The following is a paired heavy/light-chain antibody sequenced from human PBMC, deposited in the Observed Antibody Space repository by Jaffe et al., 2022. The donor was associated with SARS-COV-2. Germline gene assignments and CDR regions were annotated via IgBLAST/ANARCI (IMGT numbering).Heavy chain of an antibody. Sequence: ELQLVESGGALVQPGRSLRLSCSASGFTFGDYAMHWVRQSPGKGLEWVSTISWNSDVIVYADSVKGRFTISRDNAENSLHLQMNSLRADDTALYYCTKGSSIYEPNLSYYMDVWGKGTTVTVSS. CDR1: GFTFGDYA. D-gene: IGHD2-2*01. V-gene: IGHV3-9*01. J-gene: IGHJ6*03. CDR3: TKGSSIYEPNLSYYMDV. CDR2: ISWNSDVI.
Light chain of an antibody. Sequence: EIVLTQSPGTLSLSPGERATLSCRASRSVSSNYLAWYQQKPGQAPRLLIYSASNRATGIPDRFSGSGSGTDFTLTISRLEPEDFAVYSCQQYGSSPPTFGQGTKVEIK. CDR1: RSVSSNY. J-gene: IGKJ2*01. CDR3: QQYGSSPPT. CDR2: SAS. V-gene: IGKV3-20*01.